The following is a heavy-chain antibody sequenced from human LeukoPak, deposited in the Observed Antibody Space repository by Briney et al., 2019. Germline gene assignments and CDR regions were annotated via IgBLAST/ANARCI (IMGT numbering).Heavy chain of an antibody. CDR3: AKRPVIDPKSITGTKWTLDS. CDR1: GFNFIDYT. D-gene: IGHD1-7*01. CDR2: ITSTGRYI. V-gene: IGHV3-21*01. J-gene: IGHJ4*02. Sequence: GGSLRLSCAASGFNFIDYTMNWVRQAPGKGLEWVSSITSTGRYIFYADSLKGRFTISRDNAKKSLYLQMNSLRAEDTAVYYCAKRPVIDPKSITGTKWTLDSWGQGTLVTVSS.